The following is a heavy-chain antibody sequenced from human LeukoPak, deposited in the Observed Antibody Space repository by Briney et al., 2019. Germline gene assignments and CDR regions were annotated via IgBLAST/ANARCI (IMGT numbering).Heavy chain of an antibody. CDR3: ARDSAPLPAKGIWGDISPPPHYFDY. CDR1: GFTVSSNY. J-gene: IGHJ4*02. CDR2: IYSGGST. D-gene: IGHD2-15*01. V-gene: IGHV3-53*01. Sequence: GGSLRLSCAASGFTVSSNYMSWVRQAPGKGLEWVSVIYSGGSTYYADSVKGRFTISRDNSKDTLYLQMNSLRAEDTAVYYCARDSAPLPAKGIWGDISPPPHYFDYWGQGTLVTVSS.